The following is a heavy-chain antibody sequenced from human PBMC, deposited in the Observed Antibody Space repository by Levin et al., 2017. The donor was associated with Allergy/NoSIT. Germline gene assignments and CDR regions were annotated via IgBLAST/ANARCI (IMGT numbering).Heavy chain of an antibody. CDR3: ARGPGGSGSDMDV. D-gene: IGHD3-10*01. J-gene: IGHJ6*03. CDR2: INHSGST. Sequence: PGGSLRLSCAVYGGSFSGYYWSWIRQPPGKGLEWIGEINHSGSTNYNPSLKSRVTISVDTSKNQFSLKLSSVTAADTAVYYCARGPGGSGSDMDVWGKGTTVTVSS. V-gene: IGHV4-34*01. CDR1: GGSFSGYY.